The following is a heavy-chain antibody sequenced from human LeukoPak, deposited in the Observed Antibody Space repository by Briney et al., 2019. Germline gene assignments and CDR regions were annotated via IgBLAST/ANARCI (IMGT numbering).Heavy chain of an antibody. D-gene: IGHD6-13*01. V-gene: IGHV1-2*02. CDR2: INPNSGGT. Sequence: ASVKVSCKASGYTFTGYYMHWVRQAPGQGLEWMGWINPNSGGTNYAQKFQGRVTMTRDTSISTAYMELSRLRSDDTAVYYCARDKGAGIAAAGKNYYYYMDVWGKGTTVTISS. J-gene: IGHJ6*03. CDR1: GYTFTGYY. CDR3: ARDKGAGIAAAGKNYYYYMDV.